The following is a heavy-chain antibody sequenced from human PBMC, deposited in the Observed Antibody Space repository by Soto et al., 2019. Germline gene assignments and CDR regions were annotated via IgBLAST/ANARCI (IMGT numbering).Heavy chain of an antibody. J-gene: IGHJ2*01. V-gene: IGHV5-51*01. CDR3: ARYGPTISKRKYCSGGSCYWYFYL. Sequence: GESLKISCKGSGYSFTSYWIGWVRQMPGKGLEWMGIIYPGDSDTRYSPSFQGQVTISADKPISTAYLQWSSLKASDTAMYYCARYGPTISKRKYCSGGSCYWYFYLWGRGTLVTVSS. D-gene: IGHD2-15*01. CDR2: IYPGDSDT. CDR1: GYSFTSYW.